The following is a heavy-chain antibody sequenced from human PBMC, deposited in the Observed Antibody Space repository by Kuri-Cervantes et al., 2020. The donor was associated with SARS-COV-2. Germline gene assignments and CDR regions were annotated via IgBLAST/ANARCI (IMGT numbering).Heavy chain of an antibody. D-gene: IGHD5-24*01. CDR3: ASLLLWQQFAH. V-gene: IGHV4-4*02. CDR1: GDSMNNGNW. CDR2: IYHNGNT. J-gene: IGHJ4*02. Sequence: SETLSLTCDVSGDSMNNGNWWTWVRQTPGKGLEWIGEIYHNGNTNCNPSLKSRVTISVDESKNQFSLKLNSVTAADTAGYYCASLLLWQQFAHWGQGILVTVSS.